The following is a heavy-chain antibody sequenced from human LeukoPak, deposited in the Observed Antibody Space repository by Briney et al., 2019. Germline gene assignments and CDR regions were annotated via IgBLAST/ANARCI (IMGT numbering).Heavy chain of an antibody. CDR3: ARYVWGSYPTFEDY. CDR2: INHSGST. V-gene: IGHV4-34*01. D-gene: IGHD3-16*02. CDR1: GGSFSGYY. J-gene: IGHJ4*02. Sequence: SETLSLTCAVYGGSFSGYYWSWIRQPPGKGLEWIGEINHSGSTNYNPSLKSRVTISVDTSKNQFSLKLSPVTAADTAVYYCARYVWGSYPTFEDYWGQGTLVTVSS.